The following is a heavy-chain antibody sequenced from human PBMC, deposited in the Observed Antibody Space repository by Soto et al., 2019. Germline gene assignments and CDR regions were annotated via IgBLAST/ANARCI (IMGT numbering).Heavy chain of an antibody. D-gene: IGHD3-10*01. J-gene: IGHJ1*01. CDR2: IYYSGST. CDR3: ARGGRGMVRGDPNFRH. CDR1: GGSISSYY. V-gene: IGHV4-59*01. Sequence: SETLSLTCTVSGGSISSYYWSWIRQPPGKGLEWIGYIYYSGSTNYNPSLKSRVTISVDTSKNQSSLKLSSVTAADTAVYYCARGGRGMVRGDPNFRHWGQGTLVTVSS.